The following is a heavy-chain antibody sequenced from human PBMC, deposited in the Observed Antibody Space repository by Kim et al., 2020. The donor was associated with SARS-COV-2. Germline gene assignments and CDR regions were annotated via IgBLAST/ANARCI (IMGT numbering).Heavy chain of an antibody. Sequence: GGSRRLSCAASGFTFSNYAMHWVRQAPGKGLEWVAVISYDGSNKYYVDSVKGRFTISRANSKNTLYLQMNSLSAKDTAVSYCAGGTNPCGDYVLAYWGQG. J-gene: IGHJ4*02. CDR3: AGGTNPCGDYVLAY. V-gene: IGHV3-30*04. CDR2: ISYDGSNK. CDR1: GFTFSNYA. D-gene: IGHD4-17*01.